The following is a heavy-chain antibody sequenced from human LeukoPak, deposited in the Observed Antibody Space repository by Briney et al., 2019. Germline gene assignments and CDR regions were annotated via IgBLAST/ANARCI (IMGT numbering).Heavy chain of an antibody. CDR1: GGSISSGDYY. J-gene: IGHJ5*02. D-gene: IGHD3-22*01. CDR3: ARVGGDYYDSSGYYPPIDP. V-gene: IGHV4-30-4*08. Sequence: PSGTLSLTCTVSGGSISSGDYYWSWIHQPPGKGLEWIGYIYYSGSTDNNPSLESRVTISVDTSKNQFSLKLSSVTAADTGVYYCARVGGDYYDSSGYYPPIDPWGQGTLVTVSS. CDR2: IYYSGST.